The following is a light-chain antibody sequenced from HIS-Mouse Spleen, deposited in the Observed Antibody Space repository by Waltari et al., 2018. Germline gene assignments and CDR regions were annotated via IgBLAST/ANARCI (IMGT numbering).Light chain of an antibody. CDR1: QLGDKY. J-gene: IGLJ1*01. Sequence: SYELTQPPSVSVSPGQTASITCSGDQLGDKYACWYQQNPGQSPVLVIYQDSKRPSGIHERFSGSNSGNTATLTISGTQAMDEADYYCQAWDSSTAVFGTGTKVTVL. CDR2: QDS. V-gene: IGLV3-1*01. CDR3: QAWDSSTAV.